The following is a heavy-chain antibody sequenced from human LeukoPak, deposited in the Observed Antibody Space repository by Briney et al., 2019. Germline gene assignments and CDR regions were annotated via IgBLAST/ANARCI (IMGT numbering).Heavy chain of an antibody. D-gene: IGHD2-15*01. Sequence: ASVKVSCKASGYTFTSYDINWVRQATGQGLEWMGWMNPNSGNTGYAQKFQGRVTMTRNTSISTAYVELSSLRSEDTAVYYCARVSKGYCSGGSCFIYWGQGTLVTVSS. CDR2: MNPNSGNT. CDR3: ARVSKGYCSGGSCFIY. J-gene: IGHJ4*02. CDR1: GYTFTSYD. V-gene: IGHV1-8*01.